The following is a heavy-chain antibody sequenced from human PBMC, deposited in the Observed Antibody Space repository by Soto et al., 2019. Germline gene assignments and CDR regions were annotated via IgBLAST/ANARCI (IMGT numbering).Heavy chain of an antibody. V-gene: IGHV4-31*03. Sequence: QVQLQESGPGLVKPSQTLSLTCTVSGGSISSGGYYWSWIRQHPGKGLEWIGYIYYSGSTYYNPSLQRRVTISVDTSKNQFSLKLSSVTAADTAVYYCARAAHYSSPFRWFDPWGQGTLVTVSS. J-gene: IGHJ5*02. CDR1: GGSISSGGYY. CDR3: ARAAHYSSPFRWFDP. CDR2: IYYSGST. D-gene: IGHD6-13*01.